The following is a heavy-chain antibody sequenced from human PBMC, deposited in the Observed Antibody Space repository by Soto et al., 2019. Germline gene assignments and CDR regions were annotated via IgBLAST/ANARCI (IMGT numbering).Heavy chain of an antibody. J-gene: IGHJ3*01. CDR3: AKIGSSAWYTWAFDV. Sequence: GGSLRLSCAASGFIFSDYWMNWVRQAPGKGLEWVANIKEDGSEKYYVDSVKGRFTISRDNAKNSLYLQMNSLRAEDTAVYYCAKIGSSAWYTWAFDVWGQGTMVTVSS. CDR2: IKEDGSEK. V-gene: IGHV3-7*01. CDR1: GFIFSDYW. D-gene: IGHD6-13*01.